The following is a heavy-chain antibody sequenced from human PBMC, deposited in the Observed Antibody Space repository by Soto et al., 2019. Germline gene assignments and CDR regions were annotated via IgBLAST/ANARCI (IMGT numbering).Heavy chain of an antibody. V-gene: IGHV4-4*02. Sequence: PSETLSLTCAVSGGSISSSNWWSWVRQPPGKGLEWIGEIYHSGSTNYNPSLKSRVTISVDKSKNQFSLKLSSVTAADTAVYYCASSIVVVPAASRYYYYGMDVWGQGITVTVSS. CDR1: GGSISSSNW. J-gene: IGHJ6*02. D-gene: IGHD2-2*01. CDR3: ASSIVVVPAASRYYYYGMDV. CDR2: IYHSGST.